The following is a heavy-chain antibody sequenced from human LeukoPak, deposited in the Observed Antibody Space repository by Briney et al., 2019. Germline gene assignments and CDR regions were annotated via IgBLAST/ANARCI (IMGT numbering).Heavy chain of an antibody. CDR2: ISSSSSYI. CDR1: GFTFSSYS. J-gene: IGHJ4*02. Sequence: GGSLRLSCAASGFTFSSYSMNWVRQAPGKGLEWVSSISSSSSYIYYADSVKGRFTISRDNAKNSLYLQMNSLRAEDTAVYYCARDPGYSGYILFDYWGQGTLVTVSS. V-gene: IGHV3-21*01. CDR3: ARDPGYSGYILFDY. D-gene: IGHD5-12*01.